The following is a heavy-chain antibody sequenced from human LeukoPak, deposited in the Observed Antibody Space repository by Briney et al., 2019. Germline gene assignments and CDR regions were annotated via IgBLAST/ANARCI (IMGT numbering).Heavy chain of an antibody. D-gene: IGHD5-12*01. CDR3: ARGERYSGYEFDY. CDR1: GYTFTGYY. J-gene: IGHJ4*02. V-gene: IGHV1-2*02. Sequence: ASVKVSCKAAGYTFTGYYMHWVRQAPGQGLEWMGWIDPNSGGTNYAQKFQGRVTMTRDTSISTAYMELSRLRSDDTAVYYCARGERYSGYEFDYWGQGTLVTVSS. CDR2: IDPNSGGT.